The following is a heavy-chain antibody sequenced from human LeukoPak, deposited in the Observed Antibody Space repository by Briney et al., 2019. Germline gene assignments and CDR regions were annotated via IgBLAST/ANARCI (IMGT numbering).Heavy chain of an antibody. D-gene: IGHD5-18*01. Sequence: PSETLSLTCAVSGGSISSSRYYWAWIRQPPGKGPEWIGSIYYSGTTYYSPSLKSRATIFLDASKNQFSLKLTSLTAADTAVYYCARYSYGGEDWFDPWGQGTLVTVSS. CDR3: ARYSYGGEDWFDP. CDR2: IYYSGTT. CDR1: GGSISSSRYY. J-gene: IGHJ5*02. V-gene: IGHV4-39*01.